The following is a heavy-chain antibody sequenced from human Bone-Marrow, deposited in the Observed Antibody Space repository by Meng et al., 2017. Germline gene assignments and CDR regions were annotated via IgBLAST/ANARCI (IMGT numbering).Heavy chain of an antibody. CDR2: IYTSGST. D-gene: IGHD2-2*01. Sequence: SETLSLTCTVPGGSISSYYWSWIRQLAGKGLEWIGRIYTSGSTNYNPSLKSRVTISVDTSKNQFSLKLSSVTAADTAVYYCARICSSTSCYFRDAFDFWGQGTMVTVSS. CDR1: GGSISSYY. V-gene: IGHV4-4*07. J-gene: IGHJ3*01. CDR3: ARICSSTSCYFRDAFDF.